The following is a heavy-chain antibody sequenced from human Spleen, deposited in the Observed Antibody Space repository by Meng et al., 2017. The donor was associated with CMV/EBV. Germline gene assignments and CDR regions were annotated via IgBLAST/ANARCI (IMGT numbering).Heavy chain of an antibody. D-gene: IGHD3-22*01. V-gene: IGHV3-53*01. CDR1: GVTVSSNY. CDR3: TRPQYYYDTSAPYPKDY. Sequence: GGSLRLSCAASGVTVSSNYMTWVRQAPGKGLEWVSVIYNDGATYYADSVKGRFTISRVNPKNMVFLQMNNLKTEDTAVYYCTRPQYYYDTSAPYPKDYWGQGTLVTVSS. J-gene: IGHJ4*02. CDR2: IYNDGAT.